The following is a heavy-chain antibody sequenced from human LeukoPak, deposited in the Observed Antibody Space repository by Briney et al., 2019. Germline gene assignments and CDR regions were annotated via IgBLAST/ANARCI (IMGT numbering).Heavy chain of an antibody. Sequence: ASVMVSCKASGYTFTDYFVHWIRQAPRQGLEWMGWVNPNSGATKYAEKFQGRVTMTRDTSINTAYMDLSRLTSDDTAVFYCARGFFRYGSSFDFWGQGTLVTVSS. D-gene: IGHD3-10*01. CDR3: ARGFFRYGSSFDF. CDR2: VNPNSGAT. CDR1: GYTFTDYF. V-gene: IGHV1-2*02. J-gene: IGHJ4*02.